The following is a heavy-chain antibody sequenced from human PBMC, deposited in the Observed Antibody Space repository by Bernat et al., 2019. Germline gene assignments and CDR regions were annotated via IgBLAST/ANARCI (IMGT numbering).Heavy chain of an antibody. CDR2: ISGSGGST. J-gene: IGHJ4*02. CDR1: GFTFSSYA. D-gene: IGHD3-10*01. V-gene: IGHV3-23*01. Sequence: EVQLLESGGGLVQPGGSLRLSCAASGFTFSSYAMSWVRQAPGKGLEWVSAISGSGGSTYYADSVKGRFTISRDNSKNTLYLQMNSLRAEDTAVYYCAKDHNYGSGSYYLWGGKFDYWGQGTLVTVSS. CDR3: AKDHNYGSGSYYLWGGKFDY.